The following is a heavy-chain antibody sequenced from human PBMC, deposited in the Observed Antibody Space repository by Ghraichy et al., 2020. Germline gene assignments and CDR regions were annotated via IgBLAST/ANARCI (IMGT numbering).Heavy chain of an antibody. D-gene: IGHD5-12*01. J-gene: IGHJ5*02. CDR2: ISYDGSNK. CDR3: ARDRDSGYDLGDWFDP. V-gene: IGHV3-30*04. CDR1: GFTFSSYA. Sequence: GGSLRLSCAASGFTFSSYAMHWVRQAPGKGLEWVAVISYDGSNKYYADSVKGRFTISRDNSKNTLYLQMNSLRAEDTAVYYCARDRDSGYDLGDWFDPWGQGTLVTVSS.